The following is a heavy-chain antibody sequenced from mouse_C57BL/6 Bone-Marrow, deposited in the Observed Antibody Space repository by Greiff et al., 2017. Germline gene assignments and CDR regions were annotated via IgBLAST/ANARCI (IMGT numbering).Heavy chain of an antibody. J-gene: IGHJ3*01. CDR3: AREAYGRGFAY. CDR1: GYTFTSYW. V-gene: IGHV1-64*01. Sequence: VQLQQPGAELVKPGASVKLSCKASGYTFTSYWMHWVKQRPGQGLEWIGMIHPNSGSTNYNEKFKSKATLTVDKSSSTAYMQRSSLTSEDSAVYYCAREAYGRGFAYWGQGTLVTVSA. D-gene: IGHD1-1*01. CDR2: IHPNSGST.